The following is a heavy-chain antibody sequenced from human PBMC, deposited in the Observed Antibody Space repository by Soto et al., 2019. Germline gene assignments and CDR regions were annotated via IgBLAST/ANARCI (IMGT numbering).Heavy chain of an antibody. V-gene: IGHV4-31*03. J-gene: IGHJ4*02. CDR3: AREWRDYYFDY. Sequence: QVQLQESGPGLVKPSQILSLTCSVSGGSISSGGYYWSWIRQHPGKGLEWIGYIHYSGSTYYNPSPKRRVTISVDTSKNQFSLKLSSVTAADTAVYYCAREWRDYYFDYWGQGTLVTVSS. CDR2: IHYSGST. CDR1: GGSISSGGYY.